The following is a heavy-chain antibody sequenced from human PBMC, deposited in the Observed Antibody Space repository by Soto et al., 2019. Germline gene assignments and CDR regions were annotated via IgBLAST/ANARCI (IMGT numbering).Heavy chain of an antibody. V-gene: IGHV4-31*03. CDR1: GGSISSGGYY. CDR2: IYYSGST. Sequence: SETLYLTCTVSGGSISSGGYYWSWIRQHPGKGLEWVGYIYYSGSTYYNPSLESRVTISVDTSKNQFSLKLSSVTAADTAVYYFPSTNHGDYRPSYFDYWGQGTLVTVSS. CDR3: PSTNHGDYRPSYFDY. D-gene: IGHD4-17*01. J-gene: IGHJ4*02.